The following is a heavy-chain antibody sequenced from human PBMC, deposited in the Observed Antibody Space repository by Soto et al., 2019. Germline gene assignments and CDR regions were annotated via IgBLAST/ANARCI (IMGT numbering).Heavy chain of an antibody. CDR2: ISYDGSNK. CDR1: GFTFSSYA. CDR3: AREWVSSIHMLRGIFDY. Sequence: QVQLVESGGGVVQPGRSLRLSCAASGFTFSSYAMHWVRQAPGKGLEWVAVISYDGSNKYYADSVKGRFTISRDNSKNTLYQKMNSLRAEDTAVYYCAREWVSSIHMLRGIFDYWGQGPLVTVSS. D-gene: IGHD3-10*01. J-gene: IGHJ4*02. V-gene: IGHV3-30-3*01.